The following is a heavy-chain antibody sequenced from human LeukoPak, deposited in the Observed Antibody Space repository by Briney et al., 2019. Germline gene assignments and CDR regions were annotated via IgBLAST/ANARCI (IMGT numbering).Heavy chain of an antibody. CDR3: ASSIAVAGPEAFDI. CDR2: IIPIFGTA. CDR1: GGTCSSYA. V-gene: IGHV1-69*05. D-gene: IGHD6-19*01. Sequence: ASVKVSCKASGGTCSSYAISWVRQAPGQGLEWMGRIIPIFGTANYAQKFQGRVTITTDESTSTAYMELSSLRSEDTAVYYCASSIAVAGPEAFDIWGQGTMVTVSS. J-gene: IGHJ3*02.